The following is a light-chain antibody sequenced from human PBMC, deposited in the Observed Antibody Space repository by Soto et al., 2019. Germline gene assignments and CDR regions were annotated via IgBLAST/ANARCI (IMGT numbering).Light chain of an antibody. V-gene: IGKV3-20*01. CDR2: HAS. Sequence: EIVLTQSPGTLSLSPGERATLSCRASQSVSANFLAWYQQKPGQAPRLLIYHASSRATGIADRFSGSGSGTDFTLTISRLEPEDFAVYYCQQNGSAVGLTFGGGTKVEIK. CDR1: QSVSANF. J-gene: IGKJ4*01. CDR3: QQNGSAVGLT.